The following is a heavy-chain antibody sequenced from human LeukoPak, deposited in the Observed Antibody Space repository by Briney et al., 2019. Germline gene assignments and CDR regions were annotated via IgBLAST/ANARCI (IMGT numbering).Heavy chain of an antibody. CDR1: GYSFTSYW. CDR2: IYPGDSDT. CDR3: ARVYSSSSADAFDI. D-gene: IGHD6-6*01. J-gene: IGHJ3*02. Sequence: GESLKISCKGSGYSFTSYWIGWVRQMPGKGLEWMGIIYPGDSDTRYSPSFQGRVTISADKSISTAYLQWSSLKASDTAMYYCARVYSSSSADAFDIWGQGTMVAVSS. V-gene: IGHV5-51*01.